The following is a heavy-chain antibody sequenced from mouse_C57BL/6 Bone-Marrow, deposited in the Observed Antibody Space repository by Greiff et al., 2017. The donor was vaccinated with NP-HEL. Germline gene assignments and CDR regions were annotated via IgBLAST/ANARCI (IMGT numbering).Heavy chain of an antibody. CDR1: GYTFTSYW. V-gene: IGHV1-72*01. J-gene: IGHJ2*01. CDR3: ARVGGVRRGGFDY. CDR2: IDPNSGGT. D-gene: IGHD2-14*01. Sequence: VKPGASVKLSCKASGYTFTSYWMHWVKQRPGRGLEWIGRIDPNSGGTKYNEKFKSKATLTVDKPSSTAYMQLSSLTSEDSAVYYCARVGGVRRGGFDYWGQGTTLTVSS.